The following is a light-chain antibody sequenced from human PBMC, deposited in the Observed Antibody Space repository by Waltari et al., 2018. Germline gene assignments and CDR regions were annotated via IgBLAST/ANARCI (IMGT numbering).Light chain of an antibody. V-gene: IGKV1-5*03. CDR3: QQYYTYPYT. CDR1: RSIRTW. CDR2: KAS. J-gene: IGKJ2*01. Sequence: DIQMTQSPSTLSASLGDRVTLTCRASRSIRTWLAWYQQKLGKAPKLLIYKASTLEGGVPSSVSGSGSETEFTLTITSLQPDDFATYYCQQYYTYPYTFGQGTKLEIK.